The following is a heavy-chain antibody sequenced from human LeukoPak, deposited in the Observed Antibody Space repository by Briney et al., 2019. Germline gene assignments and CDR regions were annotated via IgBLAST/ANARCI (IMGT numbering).Heavy chain of an antibody. D-gene: IGHD5-12*01. J-gene: IGHJ6*03. CDR2: INPNSGDT. Sequence: ASVKVSCKASGYTFTGYYIHWVRQAPGQGLEWMGWINPNSGDTNYAQKFQGRVTMTRDTSISTAYMELSRLRSDDTAVHYCARLYSGYGNDYYYKDVWGKGTTVTVSS. CDR1: GYTFTGYY. V-gene: IGHV1-2*02. CDR3: ARLYSGYGNDYYYKDV.